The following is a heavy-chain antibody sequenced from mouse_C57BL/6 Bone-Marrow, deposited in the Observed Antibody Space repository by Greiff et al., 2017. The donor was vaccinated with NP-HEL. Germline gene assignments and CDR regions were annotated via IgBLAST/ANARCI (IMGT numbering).Heavy chain of an antibody. CDR3: ADIYYGSSPFAY. J-gene: IGHJ3*01. Sequence: VHLQQSGAELARPGASVKLSCKASGYTFTSYGISWVKQRTGQGLEWIGEIYPRSGNTYYNEKFKGKATLTADKSSSTAYMELRSLTSEDSAVYFCADIYYGSSPFAYWGQGTLVTVSA. D-gene: IGHD1-1*01. CDR1: GYTFTSYG. CDR2: IYPRSGNT. V-gene: IGHV1-81*01.